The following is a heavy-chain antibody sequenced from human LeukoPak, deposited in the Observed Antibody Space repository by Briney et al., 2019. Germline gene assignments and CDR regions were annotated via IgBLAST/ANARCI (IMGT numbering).Heavy chain of an antibody. CDR3: ARAHIVVVPAARRLDYYYYYMDV. V-gene: IGHV7-4-1*02. CDR1: GYTFTNYY. J-gene: IGHJ6*03. CDR2: INTNTGNP. D-gene: IGHD2-2*01. Sequence: ASVKVSCKASGYTFTNYYIHWVRQAPGQGLEWMGWINTNTGNPTYAQGFTGRFVFSLDTSVSTAYLQISSLKAEDTAVYYCARAHIVVVPAARRLDYYYYYMDVWGKGTTVTVSS.